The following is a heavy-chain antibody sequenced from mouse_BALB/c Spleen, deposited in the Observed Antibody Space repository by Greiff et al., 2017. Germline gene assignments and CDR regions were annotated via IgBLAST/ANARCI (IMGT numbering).Heavy chain of an antibody. J-gene: IGHJ2*01. Sequence: EVMLVESGGGLVQPGGSRKLSCAASGFTFSSFGMHWVRQAPEKGLEWVAYISSGSSTIYYADTVKGRFTISRDNPKNTLFLQMTSLRSEDTAMYYCARAGTGTGGDDWGQGTTLTVSS. V-gene: IGHV5-17*02. CDR3: ARAGTGTGGDD. D-gene: IGHD4-1*01. CDR1: GFTFSSFG. CDR2: ISSGSSTI.